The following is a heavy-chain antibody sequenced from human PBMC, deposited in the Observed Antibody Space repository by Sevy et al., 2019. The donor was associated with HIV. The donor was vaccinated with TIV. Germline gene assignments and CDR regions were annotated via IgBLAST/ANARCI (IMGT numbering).Heavy chain of an antibody. CDR2: FDPEDGET. D-gene: IGHD1-26*01. V-gene: IGHV1-24*01. J-gene: IGHJ6*03. CDR3: ATNHPIKIVGATRGYYYYFMDV. Sequence: ASVKVSCKVSGYTLTELSMHWVRQAPGEGLEWMGCFDPEDGETIYAQKFQGRVTMTENTSTDTAYMELSSLGSDDTAVYYCATNHPIKIVGATRGYYYYFMDVWGKGSTVTVSS. CDR1: GYTLTELS.